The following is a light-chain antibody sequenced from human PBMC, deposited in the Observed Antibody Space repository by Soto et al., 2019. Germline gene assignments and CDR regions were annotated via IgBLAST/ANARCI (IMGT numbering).Light chain of an antibody. V-gene: IGKV1-39*01. CDR3: QQSFRSPIT. Sequence: DIQMTQSPSTLSASVGDRVTITCRASQSISSWLAWYQQKPGKAPKLLIYAASSLQSGVPSRFSGSGSGTDFTLTISSLRPEDFATYYCQQSFRSPITFGQGTRLEIK. J-gene: IGKJ5*01. CDR2: AAS. CDR1: QSISSW.